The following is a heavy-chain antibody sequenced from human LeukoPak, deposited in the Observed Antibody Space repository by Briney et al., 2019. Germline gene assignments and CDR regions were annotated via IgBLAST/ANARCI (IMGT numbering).Heavy chain of an antibody. V-gene: IGHV1-18*01. CDR2: ISAYNGNT. D-gene: IGHD2-2*01. J-gene: IGHJ6*02. CDR1: DYTFTRSG. Sequence: ASVKVSCKASDYTFTRSGISWVRQAPGQGLEWMGWISAYNGNTNYAQKLQGRVTMTTDTSTSTAYMELRRLRSDDTAVYYCARYCSRIRCSYGMDVWGQGTTVTVSS. CDR3: ARYCSRIRCSYGMDV.